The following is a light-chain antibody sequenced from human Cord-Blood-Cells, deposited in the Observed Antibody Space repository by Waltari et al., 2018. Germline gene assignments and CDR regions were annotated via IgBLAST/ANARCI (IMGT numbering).Light chain of an antibody. CDR3: CSYAGSSTLV. Sequence: QSALTQPASVSGSPGQSITISCPGTSSDVGSYNLVCWYQQHPGKAPKLMIYEGSKRPSGVSNRFSGSKSGNTASLTISGLQAEDEADYYCCSYAGSSTLVFGGGTKLTVL. CDR2: EGS. J-gene: IGLJ3*02. CDR1: SSDVGSYNL. V-gene: IGLV2-23*01.